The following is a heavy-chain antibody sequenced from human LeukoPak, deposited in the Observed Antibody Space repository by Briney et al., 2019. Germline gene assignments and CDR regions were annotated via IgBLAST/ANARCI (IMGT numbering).Heavy chain of an antibody. J-gene: IGHJ4*02. CDR1: GFTFSNFA. CDR3: AKRVSYSAGSHFDY. CDR2: ISPGGGTI. Sequence: GGSLRLSCAVSGFTFSNFAMSWVRQTPGKGLEWVSAISPGGGTIFYADSVKGRFTISRDNSKNTLYLQMNSLRAEDTAVYYCAKRVSYSAGSHFDYWGQGTLVTVSS. V-gene: IGHV3-23*01. D-gene: IGHD3-10*01.